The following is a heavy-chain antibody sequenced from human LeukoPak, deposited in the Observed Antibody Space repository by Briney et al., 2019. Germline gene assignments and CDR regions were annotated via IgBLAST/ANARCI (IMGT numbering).Heavy chain of an antibody. D-gene: IGHD3-16*01. CDR3: ARDGVAEGGDDY. J-gene: IGHJ4*02. Sequence: GGSLRLSCAASGFTFSSYSMNWVRQAPGKGLEWVSSISSSSSYIYYADLVKGRFTISRDNAKNSLYLQMNSLRAEDTAVYYCARDGVAEGGDDYWGQGTLVTVSS. CDR1: GFTFSSYS. CDR2: ISSSSSYI. V-gene: IGHV3-21*01.